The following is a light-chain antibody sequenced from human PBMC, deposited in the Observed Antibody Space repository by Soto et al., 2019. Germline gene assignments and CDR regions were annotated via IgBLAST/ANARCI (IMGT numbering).Light chain of an antibody. J-gene: IGKJ5*01. CDR2: GAS. CDR1: QSVSSSY. Sequence: EIVLTQSPGTLSLSPGERATLSCRASQSVSSSYLAWYQQEPGQAPRLLIYGASSRATGTPDRFSGSGSGTDFTLTISRLEPEDFAVYYCQQYGSSPPITFGQGTRLEI. CDR3: QQYGSSPPIT. V-gene: IGKV3-20*01.